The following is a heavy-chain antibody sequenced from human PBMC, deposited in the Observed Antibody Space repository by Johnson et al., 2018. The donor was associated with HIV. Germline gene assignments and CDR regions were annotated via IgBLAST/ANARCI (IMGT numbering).Heavy chain of an antibody. CDR3: AKAYCPGCDGFEI. D-gene: IGHD2-21*01. CDR1: GISFSSYW. Sequence: MLLVESGGGLVQPGGSLRLSCVASGISFSSYWMHWVRQAPGKGLEWVANIKQDGSEKYYGDSVKGRFTISRDNSKNTLYLQMDSLRIEDTAFYYCAKAYCPGCDGFEIWGQGTMVTVSS. J-gene: IGHJ3*02. CDR2: IKQDGSEK. V-gene: IGHV3-7*04.